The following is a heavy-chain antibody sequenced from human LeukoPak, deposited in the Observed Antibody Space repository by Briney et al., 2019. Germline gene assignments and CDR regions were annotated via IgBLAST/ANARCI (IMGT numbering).Heavy chain of an antibody. J-gene: IGHJ4*02. CDR1: GGSISSSSYY. Sequence: PSETLSLTCTVSGGSISSSSYYWGWIRQPPGKGLEWIGSIYYSGSIYYNPSLKSRVTISVDTSKNQFSLKLSSVTAADTAVYYCARHDDFLPFDYWGQGTLVTVSS. D-gene: IGHD3-3*01. CDR3: ARHDDFLPFDY. CDR2: IYYSGSI. V-gene: IGHV4-39*01.